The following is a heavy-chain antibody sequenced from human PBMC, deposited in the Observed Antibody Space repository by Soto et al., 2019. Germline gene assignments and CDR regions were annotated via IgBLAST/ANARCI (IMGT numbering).Heavy chain of an antibody. V-gene: IGHV4-59*01. CDR3: ARVYAYYFDY. CDR1: GGSISSYY. CDR2: IYYSGST. J-gene: IGHJ4*02. Sequence: QVQLQESGPGLVKPSETLSLTCTVSGGSISSYYWSWIRQPPGKGLEWIGYIYYSGSTNYNPSLXGXAXTPXDTSKNQFSLKLSSVTAADTAVYYCARVYAYYFDYWGQGTLVTVSS. D-gene: IGHD2-8*01.